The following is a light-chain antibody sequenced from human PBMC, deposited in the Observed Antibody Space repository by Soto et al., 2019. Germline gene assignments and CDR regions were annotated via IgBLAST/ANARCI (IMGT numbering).Light chain of an antibody. V-gene: IGKV3-20*01. CDR2: GAS. CDR3: QYLNSFPLT. J-gene: IGKJ4*01. Sequence: EIVLTQSPGTLSLSPGERATLSCRASQSVSSSYLAWYQQKPGQAPRLLIYGASSRATGIPDRFSGSGSGTDFTLTISSLQPEDVATYYCQYLNSFPLTFGGGTKVELK. CDR1: QSVSSSY.